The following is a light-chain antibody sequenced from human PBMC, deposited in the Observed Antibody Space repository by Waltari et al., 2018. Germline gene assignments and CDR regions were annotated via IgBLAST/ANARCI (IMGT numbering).Light chain of an antibody. J-gene: IGLJ3*02. CDR1: PVPPSSTSH. Sequence: QTVVTQEPSLSVSPGGTVTLTCALSPVPPSSTSHARWYPQSPGQAPRTLVYKTNSRSSGVPDRFSGSVLGNKAALTITGAQADDESDYYCLLYMGSGIWVFGGGTKLTVL. V-gene: IGLV8-61*01. CDR3: LLYMGSGIWV. CDR2: KTN.